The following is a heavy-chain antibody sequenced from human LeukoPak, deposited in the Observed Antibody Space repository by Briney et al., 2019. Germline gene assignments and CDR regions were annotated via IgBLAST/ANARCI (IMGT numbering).Heavy chain of an antibody. Sequence: VASVKVSCKASGYTFTSYGISWVRQAPGQGLEWMGWISAYNGNTNYAQKLQGRVTMTTDTSTSAAYMELRSLRSDDTAVYYCARDGPDRDIVVVPAAVGPSVGFDPWGQGTLVTVSS. CDR1: GYTFTSYG. D-gene: IGHD2-2*01. V-gene: IGHV1-18*01. CDR3: ARDGPDRDIVVVPAAVGPSVGFDP. J-gene: IGHJ5*02. CDR2: ISAYNGNT.